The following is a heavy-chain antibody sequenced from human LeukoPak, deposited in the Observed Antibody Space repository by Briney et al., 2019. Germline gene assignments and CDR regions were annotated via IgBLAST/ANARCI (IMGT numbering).Heavy chain of an antibody. J-gene: IGHJ6*02. D-gene: IGHD2-21*02. Sequence: PGGSLRLSCAASGFTFSSYWMHWVRQAPGQGLVWFSRINSDGSSTSYADSVKGRFTISRDNAKNTLYLQMNSLRAEDTAVYYCAREGDSYYYGMDVWGQGTTVTVSS. CDR1: GFTFSSYW. CDR3: AREGDSYYYGMDV. V-gene: IGHV3-74*01. CDR2: INSDGSST.